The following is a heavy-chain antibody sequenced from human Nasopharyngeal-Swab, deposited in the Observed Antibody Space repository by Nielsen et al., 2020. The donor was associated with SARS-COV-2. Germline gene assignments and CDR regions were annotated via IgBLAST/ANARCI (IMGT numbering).Heavy chain of an antibody. CDR2: LNPNTGVA. D-gene: IGHD6-13*01. CDR1: GYTFSDYF. CDR3: ARKKQLVRPFDY. J-gene: IGHJ4*02. V-gene: IGHV1-2*06. Sequence: ASVKVSCKTSGYTFSDYFLHWVREAPGQGLEWMGRLNPNTGVANYAQKFQGRVTMTRDTSLSTGYMELSSLRSDDTAVYYCARKKQLVRPFDYWGQGTLVIVSS.